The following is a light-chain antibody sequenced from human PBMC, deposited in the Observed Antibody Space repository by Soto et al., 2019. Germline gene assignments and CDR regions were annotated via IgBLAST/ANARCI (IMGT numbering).Light chain of an antibody. V-gene: IGKV1-39*01. CDR2: AAS. Sequence: EIQMTQSPCSLPASVGPTATITRRASQSISSYLNWYQQKPGKAPKLLIYAASSLQSGVPSRFSGSGSGTDFTLTISSLQPEDFATYYCQQSYSTPITFGQGTRLEIK. CDR3: QQSYSTPIT. J-gene: IGKJ5*01. CDR1: QSISSY.